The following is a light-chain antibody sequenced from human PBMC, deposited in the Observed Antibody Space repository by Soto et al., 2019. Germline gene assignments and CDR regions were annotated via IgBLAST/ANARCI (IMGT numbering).Light chain of an antibody. V-gene: IGKV3-20*01. CDR2: DAS. Sequence: EIVLTQSPDTLSLSPGERATLSCRASQSVGSNYLAWYQQKPGQAPRLLMYDASGRASGIPDRFTGSGPGTDFTLTISSLEPEDLGVYYCQVYDRSPLFGGGTKVDIK. CDR3: QVYDRSPL. CDR1: QSVGSNY. J-gene: IGKJ4*01.